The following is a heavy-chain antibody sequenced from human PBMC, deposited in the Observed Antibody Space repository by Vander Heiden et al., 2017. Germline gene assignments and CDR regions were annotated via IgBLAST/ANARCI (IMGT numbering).Heavy chain of an antibody. CDR3: VRRTGYCNNGVCYFDY. V-gene: IGHV5-51*01. Sequence: EVQLVQSGAEVKKPGESLKLSCKGSGYSFTTYWIGWVRQMPGKGLEWMGKMYPGDSDTRYSPSFEGQVTMSADKSSSTAYLQWSSLKASDTAIYYCVRRTGYCNNGVCYFDYWGQGTLVTVSS. CDR1: GYSFTTYW. J-gene: IGHJ4*02. CDR2: MYPGDSDT. D-gene: IGHD2-8*01.